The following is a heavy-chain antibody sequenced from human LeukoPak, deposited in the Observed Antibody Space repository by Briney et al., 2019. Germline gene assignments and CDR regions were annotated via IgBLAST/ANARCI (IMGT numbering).Heavy chain of an antibody. Sequence: GGSLRLSCAASGFSFSSVAMTWVRQAPEKGQEWVATISGSGSSTYYGDSAKDRFTISRDNTRNTLFVQMNNLTAEDTALYYCASAKCNSGTCAPESWGQGTQVIVSS. CDR1: GFSFSSVA. D-gene: IGHD2-15*01. V-gene: IGHV3-23*01. J-gene: IGHJ5*02. CDR2: ISGSGSST. CDR3: ASAKCNSGTCAPES.